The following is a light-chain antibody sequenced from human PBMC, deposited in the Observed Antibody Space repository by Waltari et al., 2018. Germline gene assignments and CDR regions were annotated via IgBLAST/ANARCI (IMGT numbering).Light chain of an antibody. CDR2: TDN. CDR1: SSNIGSNY. J-gene: IGLJ2*01. Sequence: QSLLTQPPSASGTPGQRVTISCSGSSSNIGSNYVYWYQQFPGTAPNLLIYTDNERPQGVPDRFSGSKSGTSASRAISGLRSEDEADYYCATWDDSLSGPVFGGGTKVTVL. V-gene: IGLV1-47*01. CDR3: ATWDDSLSGPV.